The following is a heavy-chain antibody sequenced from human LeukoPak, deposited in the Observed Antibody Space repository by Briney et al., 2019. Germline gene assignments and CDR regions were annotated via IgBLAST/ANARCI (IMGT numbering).Heavy chain of an antibody. CDR2: IRSDGENK. J-gene: IGHJ4*02. V-gene: IGHV3-30*02. D-gene: IGHD5-24*01. Sequence: GGSLRLSCAVSGFTLIRNGMHWVRQAPGKGLEWVAFIRSDGENKYYADSVKGRFTISRDNAKNSLYLQMNSLRAEDTAVYYCARRGMATNPFGYWGQGTLVTVSS. CDR3: ARRGMATNPFGY. CDR1: GFTLIRNG.